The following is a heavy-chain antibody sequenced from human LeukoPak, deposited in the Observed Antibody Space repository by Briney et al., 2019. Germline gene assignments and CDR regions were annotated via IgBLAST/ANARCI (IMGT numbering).Heavy chain of an antibody. Sequence: GGSLRLSCAASKFTFSSYSMNWVRQAPGKGLEWVSYISSSGSTIYYADSVKGRFTISRDNATNSLYLQMNSLRAEDTAVYYCARVGTSPAGALDYWGQGTLVTVSS. CDR2: ISSSGSTI. CDR3: ARVGTSPAGALDY. J-gene: IGHJ4*02. CDR1: KFTFSSYS. V-gene: IGHV3-48*04. D-gene: IGHD2-2*01.